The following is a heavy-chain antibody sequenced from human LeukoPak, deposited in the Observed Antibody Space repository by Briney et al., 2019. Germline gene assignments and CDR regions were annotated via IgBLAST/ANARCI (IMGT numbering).Heavy chain of an antibody. CDR3: ARDLIEGGYFDY. D-gene: IGHD1-26*01. CDR1: GYTFTTYG. CDR2: ISAYNGNT. J-gene: IGHJ4*02. Sequence: ASVKVSCKASGYTFTTYGITWVRQAPGHGLEWMGWISAYNGNTNYAQKFQGRVTMTTDTSTNTAYMELRSLRSDDTAVYYCARDLIEGGYFDYWGQGTLVTVSS. V-gene: IGHV1-18*01.